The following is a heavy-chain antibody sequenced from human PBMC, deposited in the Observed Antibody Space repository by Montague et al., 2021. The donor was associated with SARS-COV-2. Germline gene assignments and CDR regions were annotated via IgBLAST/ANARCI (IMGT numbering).Heavy chain of an antibody. D-gene: IGHD1-14*01. CDR2: TYYRSKWYN. V-gene: IGHV6-1*01. Sequence: CAISGDSVSSNIAAWNWIRQSPSRGLEWLGRTYYRSKWYNDYAVSVGSRITISPATSKNQFSLQLNSVTPEDTAVYYCTQERGPGRTTWHYFDYWGQGTLVTVSS. CDR1: GDSVSSNIAA. CDR3: TQERGPGRTTWHYFDY. J-gene: IGHJ4*02.